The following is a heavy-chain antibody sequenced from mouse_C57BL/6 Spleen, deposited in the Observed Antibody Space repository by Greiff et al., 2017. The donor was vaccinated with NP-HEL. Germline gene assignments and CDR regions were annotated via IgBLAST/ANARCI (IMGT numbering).Heavy chain of an antibody. CDR2: IYPSSGST. D-gene: IGHD2-5*01. Sequence: VQLQQPGAELVKPGASVKLSCKASGYTFTSYWMHWVKQRPGQGLEWIGVIYPSSGSTNYNEKFKSKATLTVDTSSSTAYMQLSSLTSEDSAVYFCARTRSRETTNLDFDVWGTGTTVTVAS. CDR1: GYTFTSYW. V-gene: IGHV1-64*01. J-gene: IGHJ1*03. CDR3: ARTRSRETTNLDFDV.